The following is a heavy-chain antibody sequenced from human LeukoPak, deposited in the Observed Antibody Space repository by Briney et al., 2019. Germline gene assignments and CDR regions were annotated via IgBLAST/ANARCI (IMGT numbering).Heavy chain of an antibody. CDR3: ARVSGRWLQTRYYFDY. Sequence: SETLSLTCAVYGGSFSGYYWSWIRQLPGRGLEWIGEINHSGSTNYNPSLKSRVTISVDTSKNQFSLKLSSVTAADTAVYYCARVSGRWLQTRYYFDYWGQGTLVTVSS. V-gene: IGHV4-34*01. D-gene: IGHD5-24*01. CDR2: INHSGST. CDR1: GGSFSGYY. J-gene: IGHJ4*02.